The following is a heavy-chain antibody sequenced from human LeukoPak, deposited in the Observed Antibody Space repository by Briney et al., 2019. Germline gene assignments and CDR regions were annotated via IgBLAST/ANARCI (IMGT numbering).Heavy chain of an antibody. Sequence: SETLSLTCTVSGGSISSSSYYWGWIRQPPGKGLEWIGSIYYSGSTYYNPSLKSRVTISVDTSKNQFSLKLSSVTAADTAVYYCARGKRAGPQLMDYWGQGSLVTVSS. CDR3: ARGKRAGPQLMDY. J-gene: IGHJ4*02. D-gene: IGHD2-8*01. CDR1: GGSISSSSYY. CDR2: IYYSGST. V-gene: IGHV4-39*07.